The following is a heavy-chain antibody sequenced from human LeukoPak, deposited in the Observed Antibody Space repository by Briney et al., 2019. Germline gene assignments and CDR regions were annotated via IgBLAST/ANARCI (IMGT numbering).Heavy chain of an antibody. V-gene: IGHV3-20*04. CDR1: GFTFYDYG. Sequence: GGSLRLSCAASGFTFYDYGMSWVRQAPGKGLEWGSGVNWNVGITDYAGSVKGRFTISRDNAKNSLYLQMNSLRAEDTALYYCARVRYSYGYNYYYYMDVWGKGTTVTVSS. D-gene: IGHD5-18*01. CDR3: ARVRYSYGYNYYYYMDV. J-gene: IGHJ6*03. CDR2: VNWNVGIT.